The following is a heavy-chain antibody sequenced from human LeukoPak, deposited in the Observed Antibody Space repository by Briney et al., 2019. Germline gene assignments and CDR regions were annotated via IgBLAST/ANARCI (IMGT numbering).Heavy chain of an antibody. V-gene: IGHV1-69*04. CDR3: ARDREGGSYYGGDY. D-gene: IGHD1-26*01. Sequence: SVKVSCKASGGTFSSYAISWVRQAPGQGLEWMGRIIPILGIANYAQKFQGRVTITADKSTSTAYMELSSLRSEDTAVYYCARDREGGSYYGGDYWGQGTLVTVSS. CDR1: GGTFSSYA. CDR2: IIPILGIA. J-gene: IGHJ4*02.